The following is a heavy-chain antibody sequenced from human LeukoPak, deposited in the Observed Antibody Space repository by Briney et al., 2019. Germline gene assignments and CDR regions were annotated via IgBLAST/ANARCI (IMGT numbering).Heavy chain of an antibody. CDR1: GGSFSGYY. CDR2: INHSGST. Sequence: ASETLSLTCAVYGGSFSGYYWSWIRQPPGKGLEWIGEINHSGSTNYNPSLKSRVTISVDTSKNQFSLKLSSVTAADTAVYYCARHDDYGGNDVWGQGTLVTVSS. D-gene: IGHD4-23*01. V-gene: IGHV4-34*01. J-gene: IGHJ4*02. CDR3: ARHDDYGGNDV.